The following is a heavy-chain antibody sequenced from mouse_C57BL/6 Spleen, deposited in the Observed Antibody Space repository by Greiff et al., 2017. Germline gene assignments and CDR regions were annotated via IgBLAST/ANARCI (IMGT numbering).Heavy chain of an antibody. V-gene: IGHV1-82*01. J-gene: IGHJ2*01. CDR3: ARWGSQKYYFDY. CDR1: GYAFSSSW. CDR2: IYPGDGDT. Sequence: QVQLQQSGPELVKPGASVKISCKASGYAFSSSWMNWVKQRPGKGLEWIGRIYPGDGDTNYNGKFKGKATLTADKSSSTAYMQLSSLTSEDSAVYFCARWGSQKYYFDYWGQGTTLTVSS. D-gene: IGHD3-2*02.